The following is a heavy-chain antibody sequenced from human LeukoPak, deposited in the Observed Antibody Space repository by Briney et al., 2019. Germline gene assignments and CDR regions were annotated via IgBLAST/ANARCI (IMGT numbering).Heavy chain of an antibody. CDR3: ARDSAIEYFDY. V-gene: IGHV3-53*01. D-gene: IGHD2-2*01. CDR2: IYSGGST. J-gene: IGHJ4*02. Sequence: GGSLRLSCAASGFTVSSNYMSWVRQAPGKGLEWVSVIYSGGSTYYADSVKGRFTISRDNSKNTLYLQMNSLRAEDTAVYYCARDSAIEYFDYWGQGTLVTVSS. CDR1: GFTVSSNY.